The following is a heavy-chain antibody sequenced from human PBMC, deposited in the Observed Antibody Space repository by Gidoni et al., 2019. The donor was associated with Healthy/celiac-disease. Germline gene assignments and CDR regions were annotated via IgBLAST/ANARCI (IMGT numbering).Heavy chain of an antibody. CDR1: GFTFGDSA. Sequence: EVQLVESGGGLVKPGRSLRLSCTASGFTFGDSAMSWFRQAPGKGLEWVGFIRSKAYGGTTEYAASVKGRFTISRDDSKSIAYLQMNSLKTEDTAVYYCTRFTMVRGVHYYYYYGMDVWGQGTTVTVSS. V-gene: IGHV3-49*05. CDR3: TRFTMVRGVHYYYYYGMDV. CDR2: IRSKAYGGTT. J-gene: IGHJ6*02. D-gene: IGHD3-10*01.